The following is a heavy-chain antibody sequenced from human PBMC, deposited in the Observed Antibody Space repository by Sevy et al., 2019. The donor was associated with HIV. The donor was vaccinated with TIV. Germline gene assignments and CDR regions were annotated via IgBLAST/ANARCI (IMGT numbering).Heavy chain of an antibody. CDR2: ISHDGSNK. CDR1: GFTFSSYG. J-gene: IGHJ4*02. Sequence: GGSLRLSCAASGFTFSSYGMHWVRQAPGKGLEWVAVISHDGSNKYYADSGKGRFTISRDNSKTTLYLQMNSLRAEDTAVYYCAKEGSSLGYSSSRFDYWGQGTLVTVSS. CDR3: AKEGSSLGYSSSRFDY. D-gene: IGHD6-6*01. V-gene: IGHV3-30*18.